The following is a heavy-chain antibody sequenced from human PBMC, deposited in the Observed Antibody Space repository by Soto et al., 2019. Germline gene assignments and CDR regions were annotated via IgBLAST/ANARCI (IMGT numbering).Heavy chain of an antibody. V-gene: IGHV4-39*01. CDR2: IYYLGNT. J-gene: IGHJ4*02. CDR1: GGSISSGPSY. D-gene: IGHD3-22*01. Sequence: SETLSLTCTVSGGSISSGPSYWGWIRQPPGQGLEWVGSIYYLGNTYYNSSLGSRVVISVDKSKNQFSLKLSSVTAADTAVYYCAGLYPYASSGYHLNYWGQRTQVTVSS. CDR3: AGLYPYASSGYHLNY.